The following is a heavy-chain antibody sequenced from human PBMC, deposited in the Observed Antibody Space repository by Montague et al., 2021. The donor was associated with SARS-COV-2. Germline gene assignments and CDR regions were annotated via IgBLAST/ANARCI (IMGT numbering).Heavy chain of an antibody. CDR1: GFTFGGYD. J-gene: IGHJ4*02. CDR2: IGIGGDT. CDR3: ARGGEWSSSSLPDY. D-gene: IGHD6-6*01. V-gene: IGHV3-13*04. Sequence: SLRLSCAASGFTFGGYDMNWVRQAPGKGLEWVSAIGIGGDTYYLGSVKGRFIISRKNAKNSSYLQMNSLRVGDTAVYYCARGGEWSSSSLPDYWGQGTLVTVSS.